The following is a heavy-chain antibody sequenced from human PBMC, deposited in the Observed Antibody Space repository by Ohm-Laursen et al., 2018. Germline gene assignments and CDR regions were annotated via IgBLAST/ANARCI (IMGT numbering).Heavy chain of an antibody. D-gene: IGHD4-17*01. Sequence: GTLSLTCTVSGVSISGYYWSWIRQPPGKGLELIGYIFYSGSTNYNPSLKSRVTISVDTSKNQFSLRLSSVTAADTAVYYCARENPYGAFIDAFDIWGQGTLVTVSS. J-gene: IGHJ3*02. CDR3: ARENPYGAFIDAFDI. CDR2: IFYSGST. CDR1: GVSISGYY. V-gene: IGHV4-59*01.